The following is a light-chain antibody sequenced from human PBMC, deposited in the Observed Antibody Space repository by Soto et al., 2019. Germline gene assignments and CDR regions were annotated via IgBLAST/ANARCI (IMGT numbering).Light chain of an antibody. V-gene: IGKV1-39*01. J-gene: IGKJ5*01. CDR3: QQLYTLPFT. Sequence: DIHMTQSPSSLSASLGDRVTITCRASQSISSYLNWYQQKPGKAPKLLIYAASSLQSGVPSRFSGSGSGTDFTLTISSLQPEDFAAYHCQQLYTLPFTFGQGTRLEIK. CDR2: AAS. CDR1: QSISSY.